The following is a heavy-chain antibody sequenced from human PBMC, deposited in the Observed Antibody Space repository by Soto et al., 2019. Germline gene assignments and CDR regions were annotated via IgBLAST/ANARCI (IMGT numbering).Heavy chain of an antibody. V-gene: IGHV3-23*01. CDR2: ISGSGGST. Sequence: GGSLRLSCAASGFTFSSYAMSWVRQAPGKGLEWVSAISGSGGSTYYADSVKGRFTISRDNSKNTLYLQMNSLRAEDTAVYYCAKARPVVPAAIFPLHYWGQGTLVTVSS. J-gene: IGHJ4*02. CDR3: AKARPVVPAAIFPLHY. D-gene: IGHD2-2*01. CDR1: GFTFSSYA.